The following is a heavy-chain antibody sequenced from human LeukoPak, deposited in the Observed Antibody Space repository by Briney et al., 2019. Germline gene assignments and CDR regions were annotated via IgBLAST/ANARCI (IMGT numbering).Heavy chain of an antibody. CDR1: GYTFTGYY. D-gene: IGHD3-22*01. CDR3: ASTSLLDYDSSGYYRIDY. J-gene: IGHJ4*02. CDR2: INPNRGGT. Sequence: ASVKVSCKASGYTFTGYYMHWVRQAPGQGLEWMGWINPNRGGTNYAQKFQGRVTMTRDTSVSTAYMELSRLRSDDTAVYYCASTSLLDYDSSGYYRIDYWGQGTLVTVSS. V-gene: IGHV1-2*02.